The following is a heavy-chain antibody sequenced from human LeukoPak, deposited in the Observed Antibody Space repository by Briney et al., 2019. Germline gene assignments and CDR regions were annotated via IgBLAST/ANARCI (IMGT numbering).Heavy chain of an antibody. CDR2: IKQDGSEK. V-gene: IGHV3-7*05. D-gene: IGHD3-22*01. J-gene: IGHJ4*02. CDR1: GFTFSSYW. Sequence: PGGSLRLSCAASGFTFSSYWMSWVRQAPGKGLEWVANIKQDGSEKYYVDSVKGRFTISRDNAKNSLYLQMNSLRAEDTAVYYCARDFIVSYYDSSGFGYWGQRTLATVSS. CDR3: ARDFIVSYYDSSGFGY.